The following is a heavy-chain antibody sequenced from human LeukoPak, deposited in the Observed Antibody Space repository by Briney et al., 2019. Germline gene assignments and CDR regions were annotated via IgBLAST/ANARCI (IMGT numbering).Heavy chain of an antibody. CDR3: ARKTYYYDSSGYFNFDY. Sequence: EASVKVSCKASGYTFTGYYMHWVRQAPGQGLEWMGWINPNSGGTNYAQRFQGRVTMTRDTSISTAYMELSRLRSDDTAVYYCARKTYYYDSSGYFNFDYWGQGTLVTVSS. V-gene: IGHV1-2*02. J-gene: IGHJ4*02. D-gene: IGHD3-22*01. CDR1: GYTFTGYY. CDR2: INPNSGGT.